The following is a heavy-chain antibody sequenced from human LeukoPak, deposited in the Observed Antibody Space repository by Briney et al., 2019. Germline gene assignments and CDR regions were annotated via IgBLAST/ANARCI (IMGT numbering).Heavy chain of an antibody. D-gene: IGHD3-22*01. Sequence: PSQTLSLTCTVSGGSVSSSSYYWGWIRQPPGKGLEWIVSIYHSGSTYYNPSLKIRITISVDTSKNQFSLKLRSVTAADTAVYYCAREILYDSSAYNVWGQGTLVTVSS. J-gene: IGHJ4*02. CDR3: AREILYDSSAYNV. CDR2: IYHSGST. CDR1: GGSVSSSSYY. V-gene: IGHV4-39*07.